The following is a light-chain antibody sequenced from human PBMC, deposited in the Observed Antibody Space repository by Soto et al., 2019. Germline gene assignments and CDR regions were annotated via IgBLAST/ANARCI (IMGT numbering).Light chain of an antibody. CDR2: GTS. J-gene: IGKJ1*01. CDR3: QQYGSSPST. Sequence: EIVLTQSPGTLSLSPGERATLSCRASQSVSSSYLAWYQQKPGQAPRLLIYGTSSRATGIPDRFSGSGSGTLFTLTISRLEPEDFAVYYCQQYGSSPSTFGQGTKVDIK. CDR1: QSVSSSY. V-gene: IGKV3-20*01.